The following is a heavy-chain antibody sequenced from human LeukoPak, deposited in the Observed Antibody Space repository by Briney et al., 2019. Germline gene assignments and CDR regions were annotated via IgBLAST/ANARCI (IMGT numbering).Heavy chain of an antibody. CDR1: GYTFTNYG. V-gene: IGHV1-18*01. D-gene: IGHD5/OR15-5a*01. CDR2: VSAKTGDT. J-gene: IGHJ4*02. Sequence: ASVKVSCKASGYTFTNYGITWVRQALGQGLEWMGWVSAKTGDTNYAQKFQGRVTMTTDTSTSTVYMELRSLRSDDTAVFYCARILASIIDYWGQGTLVTVSS. CDR3: ARILASIIDY.